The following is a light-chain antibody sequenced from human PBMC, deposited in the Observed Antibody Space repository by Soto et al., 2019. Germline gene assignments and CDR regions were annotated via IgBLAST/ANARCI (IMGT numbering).Light chain of an antibody. CDR1: QIVSSN. J-gene: IGKJ2*01. CDR2: DAS. Sequence: EIVMTQSPATLSVSPGERATLSCRASQIVSSNVAWYQQKAGQAPRLLINDASTRATGIAARFSGSGSGTEFTLTISGLKSENFAVYYCKQNKNWPPIYTFGKGTKREI. CDR3: KQNKNWPPIYT. V-gene: IGKV3-15*01.